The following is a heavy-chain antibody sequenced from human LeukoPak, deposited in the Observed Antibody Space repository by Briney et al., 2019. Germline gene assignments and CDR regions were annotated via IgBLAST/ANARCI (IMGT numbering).Heavy chain of an antibody. Sequence: GGSLRLSCAASGFAVSNNYMSWVRQAPGKGLEWVSIIYSGGSTYYADSVKGRFTISRDNSKNTLYLQMNSLRAEDTAVYYCAREGHDRYAFDIWGQGTMVTVSS. CDR3: AREGHDRYAFDI. V-gene: IGHV3-53*01. J-gene: IGHJ3*02. CDR2: IYSGGST. D-gene: IGHD3-22*01. CDR1: GFAVSNNY.